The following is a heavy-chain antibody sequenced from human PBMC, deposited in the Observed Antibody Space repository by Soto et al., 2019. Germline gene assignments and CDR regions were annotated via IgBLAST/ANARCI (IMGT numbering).Heavy chain of an antibody. Sequence: VQLAESGGGLVQPGGSVRLSCAASGFTLSSYAMNWVRQAPGKGLEWVSYISSSSSNIQYAGSAKGRFTSSRENAKSSLYLQTNSQRDDDTAVYFDARDWSLGNRWSRWSDPWGQGTLVTVSS. V-gene: IGHV3-48*02. J-gene: IGHJ5*02. CDR1: GFTLSSYA. CDR3: ARDWSLGNRWSRWSDP. CDR2: ISSSSSNI. D-gene: IGHD3-3*01.